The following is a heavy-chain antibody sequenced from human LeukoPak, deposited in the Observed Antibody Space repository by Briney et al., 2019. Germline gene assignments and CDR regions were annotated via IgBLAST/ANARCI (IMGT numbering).Heavy chain of an antibody. Sequence: GGSLRLSCAASGFTFSSYSMNWVRQAPGKGLEWVSSISSSSSYIYYADSVKGRFTISRDNAKNSLYLQMNSLRAEDTAVYYCARGDSSGWEIHYWGQGTLVTVSS. D-gene: IGHD6-25*01. CDR3: ARGDSSGWEIHY. CDR2: ISSSSSYI. J-gene: IGHJ4*02. CDR1: GFTFSSYS. V-gene: IGHV3-21*01.